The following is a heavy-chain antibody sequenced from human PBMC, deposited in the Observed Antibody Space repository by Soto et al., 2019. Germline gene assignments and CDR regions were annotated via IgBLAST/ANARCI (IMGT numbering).Heavy chain of an antibody. CDR1: GFSLSTSGVG. D-gene: IGHD2-2*01. J-gene: IGHJ5*02. V-gene: IGHV2-5*02. CDR3: AHRRAISTSRGWFDT. Sequence: QITLKESGPPLVKPTQTLTLTCTFSGFSLSTSGVGVDWIRQPPGKALEWLAFIFGDDDKRYSPSLKSRLTITKDTSKNQVVLTMTNMHPVDTATYYCAHRRAISTSRGWFDTWGQGTLVTVSS. CDR2: IFGDDDK.